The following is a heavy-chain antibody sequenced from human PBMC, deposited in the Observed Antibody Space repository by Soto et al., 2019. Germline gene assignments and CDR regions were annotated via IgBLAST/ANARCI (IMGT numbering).Heavy chain of an antibody. CDR3: TTESTIFGVVIPSHYGMDV. V-gene: IGHV3-15*01. CDR1: GFTFNNAW. CDR2: IKSKTDGGTT. J-gene: IGHJ6*02. Sequence: GGSLRLSCAASGFTFNNAWMSWVRQAPGKGLEWVGRIKSKTDGGTTDYAAPVKGRFTISRDDSKNTLYLQMNSLKTEDTAVYYCTTESTIFGVVIPSHYGMDVWGQGTTVTVSS. D-gene: IGHD3-3*01.